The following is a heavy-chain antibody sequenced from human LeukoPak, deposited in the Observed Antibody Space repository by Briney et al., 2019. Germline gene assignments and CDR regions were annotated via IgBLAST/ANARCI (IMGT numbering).Heavy chain of an antibody. D-gene: IGHD4-11*01. J-gene: IGHJ4*02. Sequence: GGSLRLSCAASGFTFSIYWMSWVRRAPGKGLEWVANIKQDGSEEYYVDSVKGRFTISRDNAKNSLYLQMNSLRAEDTAVYYCARASNCGGGFDYWGQGTLVAVSS. CDR1: GFTFSIYW. V-gene: IGHV3-7*01. CDR3: ARASNCGGGFDY. CDR2: IKQDGSEE.